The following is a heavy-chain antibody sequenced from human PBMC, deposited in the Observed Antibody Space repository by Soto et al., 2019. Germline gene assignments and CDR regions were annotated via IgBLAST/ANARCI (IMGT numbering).Heavy chain of an antibody. V-gene: IGHV3-48*03. Sequence: HPGGSLRLSCAASGFTFSSYEMNWVRQAPGKGLEWVSYISSSGSTIYYADSVKGRFTISRDNAKNSLYLQMNSLRAEDTAVCYCARDHYYDSSGYYYDGDAGYWGQGTLVTVSS. CDR3: ARDHYYDSSGYYYDGDAGY. CDR2: ISSSGSTI. D-gene: IGHD3-22*01. CDR1: GFTFSSYE. J-gene: IGHJ4*02.